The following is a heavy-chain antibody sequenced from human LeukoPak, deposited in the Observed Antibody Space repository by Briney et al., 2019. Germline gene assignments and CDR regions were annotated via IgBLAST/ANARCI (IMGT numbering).Heavy chain of an antibody. D-gene: IGHD2-15*01. Sequence: PSETLSLTCTVSGGTLRSDRHNWAWVRQSADKGLEHIGSVDQTGSPSYNPPLKSRVTISVYTSNKQFSLNLPSVTAADTAVYYCARDLGGYPFFMDVWGKGITVTVSS. V-gene: IGHV4-39*07. CDR2: VDQTGSP. CDR3: ARDLGGYPFFMDV. CDR1: GGTLRSDRHN. J-gene: IGHJ6*03.